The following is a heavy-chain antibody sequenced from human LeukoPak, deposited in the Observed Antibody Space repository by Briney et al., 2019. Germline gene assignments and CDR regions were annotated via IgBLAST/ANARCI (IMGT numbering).Heavy chain of an antibody. V-gene: IGHV4-38-2*02. D-gene: IGHD1-26*01. CDR1: GYSITSGYY. CDR2: IYYSGST. CDR3: ARAEGAY. J-gene: IGHJ4*02. Sequence: SETLALTCTVSGYSITSGYYWVWIRQPPGKGLEWIGSIYYSGSTYYNPSLKSRVTMSVDTTKNQFSLELSAVTAADTAVYYCARAEGAYWGQGTLVTVSS.